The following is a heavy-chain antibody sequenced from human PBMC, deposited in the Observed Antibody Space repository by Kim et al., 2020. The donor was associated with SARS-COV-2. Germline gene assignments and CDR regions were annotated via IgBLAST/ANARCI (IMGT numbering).Heavy chain of an antibody. Sequence: GGSLRLSCAASGFTFSSYAMSWVRQAPGKGLEWVSAISGSGGSTYYADSMKGRFTISRDNSKNTLYLQMNSRRAEDTAVYYWAKDYRWLRFGLPDYWGQGTLVTVSS. D-gene: IGHD5-12*01. CDR2: ISGSGGST. CDR3: AKDYRWLRFGLPDY. J-gene: IGHJ4*02. CDR1: GFTFSSYA. V-gene: IGHV3-23*01.